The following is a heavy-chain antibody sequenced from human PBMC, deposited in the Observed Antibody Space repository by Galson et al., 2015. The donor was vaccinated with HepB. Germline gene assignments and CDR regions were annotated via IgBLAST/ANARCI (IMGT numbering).Heavy chain of an antibody. CDR1: GYSFTSYW. CDR2: IDPSDSYT. CDR3: ASPYYYDSSGLEEAFDI. J-gene: IGHJ3*02. V-gene: IGHV5-10-1*01. Sequence: SGAEVKKPGESLRISCKGSGYSFTSYWISWVRQMPGKGLEWMGRIDPSDSYTNYSPSFQGHVTISADKSISTAYLQWSSLKASDTAMYYCASPYYYDSSGLEEAFDIWGQGTMVTVSS. D-gene: IGHD3-22*01.